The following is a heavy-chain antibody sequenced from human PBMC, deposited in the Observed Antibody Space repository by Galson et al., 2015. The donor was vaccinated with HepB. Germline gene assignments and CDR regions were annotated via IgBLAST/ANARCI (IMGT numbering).Heavy chain of an antibody. Sequence: ETLSLTCAVSGGSISSSNWWSWVRQPPGKGLEWIGEIYHSGSSNYNPSLKSRVTTSIDKSKNQFSLKLSSVTAADTAVYYCARKSFREGFFDYWGQGTLVTVSS. CDR2: IYHSGSS. V-gene: IGHV4-4*02. D-gene: IGHD3-10*01. CDR3: ARKSFREGFFDY. CDR1: GGSISSSNW. J-gene: IGHJ4*02.